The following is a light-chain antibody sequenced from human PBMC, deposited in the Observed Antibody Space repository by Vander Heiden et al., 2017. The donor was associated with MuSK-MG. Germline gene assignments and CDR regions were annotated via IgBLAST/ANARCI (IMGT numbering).Light chain of an antibody. CDR3: QYCSIWCP. Sequence: SPWERATLFGRTSHTVSSYLAWHQQKPGQAPSLLIYDASNSATGTTGRFSGSGSGTDFTLTSSILEHEAFAVYYWQYCSIWCPFGHGTKVDIK. V-gene: IGKV3-11*01. CDR1: HTVSSY. J-gene: IGKJ3*01. CDR2: DAS.